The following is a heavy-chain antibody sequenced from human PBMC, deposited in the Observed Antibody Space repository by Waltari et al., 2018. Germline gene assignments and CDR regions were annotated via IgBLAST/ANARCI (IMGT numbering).Heavy chain of an antibody. CDR3: ARQIVVVAATPGYFDS. J-gene: IGHJ4*02. CDR1: GDSVSRCIYY. D-gene: IGHD2-15*01. V-gene: IGHV4-61*01. Sequence: QVQLQESGPGLVTPSETLSLTCTVPGDSVSRCIYYWSWIRQPPGKGLEWIGNIYYSGSTNYNPSFNSRVTISVDTSKNQFSLNLTSVTATDTAVYYCARQIVVVAATPGYFDSWGQGTLVAVSS. CDR2: IYYSGST.